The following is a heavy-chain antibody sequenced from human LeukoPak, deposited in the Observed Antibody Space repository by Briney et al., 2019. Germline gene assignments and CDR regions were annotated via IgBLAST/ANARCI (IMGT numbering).Heavy chain of an antibody. V-gene: IGHV3-23*01. CDR1: RFTFSRYA. J-gene: IGHJ4*02. Sequence: RGSLRLSCAASRFTFSRYAMSWVRQAPGKGREWVSAICGSGGSIYYADSVKGRFTISRDNSKSTLYLQMNSLRAEDTAVYYCAKDISGSYYLLDYWGQGTLVTVSS. D-gene: IGHD1-26*01. CDR3: AKDISGSYYLLDY. CDR2: ICGSGGSI.